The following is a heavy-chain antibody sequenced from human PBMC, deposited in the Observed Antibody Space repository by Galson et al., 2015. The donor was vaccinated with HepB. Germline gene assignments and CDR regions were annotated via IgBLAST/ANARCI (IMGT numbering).Heavy chain of an antibody. Sequence: SLRLSCAASGFTFSSYWMHWVRQAPGKGLVWVSRINSDGSSTSYADSVKGRFTISRDNAKNTLYLQMNSLRAEDTAVYYCARGGSSSWYELGGLGYYYGMDVWGQGTTVTVSS. CDR1: GFTFSSYW. CDR3: ARGGSSSWYELGGLGYYYGMDV. V-gene: IGHV3-74*01. D-gene: IGHD6-13*01. CDR2: INSDGSST. J-gene: IGHJ6*02.